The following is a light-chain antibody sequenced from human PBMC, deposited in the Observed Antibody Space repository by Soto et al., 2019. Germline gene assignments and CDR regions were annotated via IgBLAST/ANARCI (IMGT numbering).Light chain of an antibody. CDR1: QSISNW. Sequence: DIQMTQSPSTLSASVGDRVTITCRAGQSISNWLAWYQQRPGKAPELLVYDASTLESGVPSRFSGSGSGTEFTLTISRLQPDDFATYFCQQYNSSWTFGQGTKVDIK. V-gene: IGKV1-5*01. CDR3: QQYNSSWT. J-gene: IGKJ1*01. CDR2: DAS.